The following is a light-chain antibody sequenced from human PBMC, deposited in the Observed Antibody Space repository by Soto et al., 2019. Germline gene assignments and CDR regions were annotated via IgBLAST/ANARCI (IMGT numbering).Light chain of an antibody. CDR2: EVS. Sequence: QSALTQPASVSGSPGQSITISCTGTSSDVGSYNLVSWYQQHPGKAPNLMIYEVSKRPSGVSNRYSGSKSGNTASLTISGLQAEDEADYYCCSYGGSSTFKVFGGGTKLTVL. CDR1: SSDVGSYNL. J-gene: IGLJ2*01. V-gene: IGLV2-23*02. CDR3: CSYGGSSTFKV.